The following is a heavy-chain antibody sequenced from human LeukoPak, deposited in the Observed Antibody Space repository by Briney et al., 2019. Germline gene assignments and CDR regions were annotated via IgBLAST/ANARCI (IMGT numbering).Heavy chain of an antibody. CDR2: ISAYNGNT. Sequence: GASVKVSCKASGYTFTSYGISWVRQAPGQGLEWMGWISAYNGNTNYAQKLQGRVTMTRDTSTSTVYMELSSLRSEDAAVYYCARAKEPYYYDSSGYYLNWFDPWGQGTLVTVSS. V-gene: IGHV1-18*01. J-gene: IGHJ5*02. D-gene: IGHD3-22*01. CDR3: ARAKEPYYYDSSGYYLNWFDP. CDR1: GYTFTSYG.